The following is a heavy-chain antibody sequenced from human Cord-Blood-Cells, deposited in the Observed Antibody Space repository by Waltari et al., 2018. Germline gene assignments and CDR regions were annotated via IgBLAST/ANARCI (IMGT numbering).Heavy chain of an antibody. Sequence: QVQLVQSGAEVKKPGASVKVSCKASGYTFTSYYINWVRQATGRGLEWVGWMNTNGCKTGYAQEFQGRVTITRNTSRSTSYMELSSLRSEDTAVYYCARFYYDFWSGYYYFDYWGQGTLVTVSS. CDR3: ARFYYDFWSGYYYFDY. D-gene: IGHD3-3*01. CDR2: MNTNGCKT. CDR1: GYTFTSYY. V-gene: IGHV1-8*03. J-gene: IGHJ4*02.